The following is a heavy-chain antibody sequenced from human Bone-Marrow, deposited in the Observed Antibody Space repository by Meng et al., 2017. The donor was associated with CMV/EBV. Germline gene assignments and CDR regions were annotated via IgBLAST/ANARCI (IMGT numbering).Heavy chain of an antibody. J-gene: IGHJ6*02. D-gene: IGHD1-7*01. CDR3: ARAPPRSITGTTGSDYYYGMDV. V-gene: IGHV1-2*02. CDR2: INPNSGGT. CDR1: GGTFSSYT. Sequence: ASVKVSCKASGGTFSSYTISWVRQAPGQGLEWMGWINPNSGGTNYAQKFQGRVTMTRDTSISTAYMELSRLRSDDTAVYYCARAPPRSITGTTGSDYYYGMDVWGQGTTVTVSS.